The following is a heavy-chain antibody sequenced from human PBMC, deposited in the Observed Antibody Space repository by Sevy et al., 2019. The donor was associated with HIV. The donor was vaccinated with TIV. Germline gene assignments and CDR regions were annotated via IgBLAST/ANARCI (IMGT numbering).Heavy chain of an antibody. CDR3: ARDLEFYDYGDYGPAFMPDY. CDR1: GFTFSTYG. Sequence: GGSLRLSCAASGFTFSTYGMHWVRQAPGKGLEWVAVIWFDESNTYYADAVKGRFTISRDIAKNTLHLKMNSLRPEDTAVYYCARDLEFYDYGDYGPAFMPDYWGQGTLVTVSS. J-gene: IGHJ4*02. D-gene: IGHD4-17*01. V-gene: IGHV3-33*01. CDR2: IWFDESNT.